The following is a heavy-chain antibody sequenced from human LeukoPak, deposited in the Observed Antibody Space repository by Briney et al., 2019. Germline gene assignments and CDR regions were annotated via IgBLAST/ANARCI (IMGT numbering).Heavy chain of an antibody. CDR3: ARELSESGYFDL. V-gene: IGHV4-34*01. CDR2: INHSGST. CDR1: GGSFSGYY. D-gene: IGHD3-16*02. Sequence: SETLSLTCAVYGGSFSGYYWSWIRQPPGKGLEWIGEINHSGSTDYNPSLESRVTISVDTSKNQFSLKLSSVTAADTAVYYCARELSESGYFDLWGRGTLVTVSS. J-gene: IGHJ2*01.